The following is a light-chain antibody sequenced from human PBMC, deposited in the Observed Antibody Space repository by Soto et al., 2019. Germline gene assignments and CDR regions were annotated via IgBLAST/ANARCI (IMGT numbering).Light chain of an antibody. V-gene: IGKV1-39*01. Sequence: DIQMTQSPSSLAASVGDRGTITCRASQSISSYLNWYQQKPGKAPKLLIYAASSLQSGVPSRFSGSGSGTDFNLTISSLQPEDFATYECQQNYSTTRTFGQGTKVDIK. CDR2: AAS. J-gene: IGKJ1*01. CDR1: QSISSY. CDR3: QQNYSTTRT.